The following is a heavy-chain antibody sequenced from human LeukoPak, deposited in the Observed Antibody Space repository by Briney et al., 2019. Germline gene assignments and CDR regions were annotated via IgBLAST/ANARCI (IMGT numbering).Heavy chain of an antibody. Sequence: PSETLSLTCTVSGGSINSYYWRCIRQPPGKGLEWIGYIYYSGSTNYNPSLKSRVTISRDTSKNQFSLKLRSVTDVDTAVYYCTSVGMVSGDFLGHGTLVTVSS. D-gene: IGHD2-8*01. CDR2: IYYSGST. J-gene: IGHJ4*01. V-gene: IGHV4-59*01. CDR1: GGSINSYY. CDR3: TSVGMVSGDF.